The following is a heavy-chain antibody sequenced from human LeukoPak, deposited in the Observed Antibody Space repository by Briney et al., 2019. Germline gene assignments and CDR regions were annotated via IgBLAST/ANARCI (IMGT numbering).Heavy chain of an antibody. CDR3: AAQYSGYVRLDY. CDR1: GGSISTYY. Sequence: SETLSLTCTVSGGSISTYYWTWIRQPPGKGLEWIGYIHNSVTNSKPSLKSRVTISVDTSKNQFSLKLSSVTAADTAVYYCAAQYSGYVRLDYWGQGTLVTVSS. V-gene: IGHV4-59*12. D-gene: IGHD5-12*01. J-gene: IGHJ4*02. CDR2: IHNSVT.